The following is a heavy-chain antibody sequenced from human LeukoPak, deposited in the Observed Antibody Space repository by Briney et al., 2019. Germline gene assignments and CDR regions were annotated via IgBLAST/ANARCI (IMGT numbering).Heavy chain of an antibody. V-gene: IGHV4-39*07. Sequence: PSETLSLTCTVSGGSISSSSYYWGWIRQPPGKGLEWIGSIYYSGSTYYNPSLKSRVTISVDTSKDQFSLKLSSVTAADTAVYYCAPYGIRPLDAFDIWGQGTMVTVSS. D-gene: IGHD4-17*01. CDR2: IYYSGST. CDR3: APYGIRPLDAFDI. J-gene: IGHJ3*02. CDR1: GGSISSSSYY.